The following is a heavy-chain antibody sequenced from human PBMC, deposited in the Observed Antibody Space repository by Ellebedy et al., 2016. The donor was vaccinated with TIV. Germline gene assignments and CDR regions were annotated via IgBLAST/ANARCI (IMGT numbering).Heavy chain of an antibody. CDR1: GYSFTNYW. CDR2: IYPGDSDT. Sequence: GESLKISCEASGYSFTNYWIGWVRQMPGKGLEWMGIIYPGDSDTRYSPSFQGQVTISADKSISTAYLQWSSLKASDTAMYYCGRSRYSGYEVDYWGQGTLVTVSS. J-gene: IGHJ4*02. CDR3: GRSRYSGYEVDY. V-gene: IGHV5-51*01. D-gene: IGHD5-12*01.